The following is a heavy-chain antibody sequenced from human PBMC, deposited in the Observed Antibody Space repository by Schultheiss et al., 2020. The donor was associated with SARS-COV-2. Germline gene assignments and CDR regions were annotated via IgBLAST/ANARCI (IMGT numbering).Heavy chain of an antibody. CDR1: GFTVISNY. V-gene: IGHV3-66*03. D-gene: IGHD4-17*01. Sequence: GGSLRLSCAASGFTVISNYMSWVRQAPGKGMEWVSVVYSSGSAYYADSVKGRFTISRDNSKNTVYLQMNSLRTEDTAMYHCAREEDYGDYYFDYWGQGTLVTVSS. CDR3: AREEDYGDYYFDY. CDR2: VYSSGSA. J-gene: IGHJ4*02.